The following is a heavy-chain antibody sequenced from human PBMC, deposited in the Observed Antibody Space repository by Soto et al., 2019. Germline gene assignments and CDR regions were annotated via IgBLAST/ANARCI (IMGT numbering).Heavy chain of an antibody. CDR1: GFTFSSYG. J-gene: IGHJ6*03. CDR2: ISYDGSNK. D-gene: IGHD3-10*01. Sequence: QVQLVESGGGVVQPGRSLRLSCAASGFTFSSYGMHWVRQAPGKGLEWVAVISYDGSNKYYADSVKGRFTISRDNSKNTLYLQMNSLRAEDTAVYYCATLYYYGSGSYAPGEYYMDVWGKGTTVTVSS. CDR3: ATLYYYGSGSYAPGEYYMDV. V-gene: IGHV3-30*03.